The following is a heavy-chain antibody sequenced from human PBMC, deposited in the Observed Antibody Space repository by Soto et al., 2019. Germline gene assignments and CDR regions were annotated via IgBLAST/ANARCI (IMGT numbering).Heavy chain of an antibody. D-gene: IGHD2-15*01. V-gene: IGHV4-31*03. J-gene: IGHJ3*02. CDR2: MYYSGIT. CDR3: ARYSQVYDAFDI. Sequence: SETLSLTCTVSGGSISSGSQYWSWIRQHPGKGLEWIGYMYYSGITYHNPSLKGRITISLDTSERQFSLKLSFVTAADTAVYYCARYSQVYDAFDIWGQGTMVTVSS. CDR1: GGSISSGSQY.